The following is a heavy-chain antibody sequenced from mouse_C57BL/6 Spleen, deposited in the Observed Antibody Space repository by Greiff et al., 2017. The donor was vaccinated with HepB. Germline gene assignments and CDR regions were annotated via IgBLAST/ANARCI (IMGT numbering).Heavy chain of an antibody. Sequence: VQLQESGAELARPGASVKLSCKASGYTFTSYGISWVKQRTGQGLEWIGEIYPRSGNTYYNEKFKGKATLTADKSSSTAYMELRSLTSEDSAVYFCARIEAKAMDYWGQGTSVTVSS. J-gene: IGHJ4*01. V-gene: IGHV1-81*01. CDR1: GYTFTSYG. CDR3: ARIEAKAMDY. CDR2: IYPRSGNT.